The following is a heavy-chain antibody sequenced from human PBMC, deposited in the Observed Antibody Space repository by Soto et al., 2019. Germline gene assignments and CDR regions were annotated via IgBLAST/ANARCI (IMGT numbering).Heavy chain of an antibody. CDR3: AKDQPLVGTSRKFDY. CDR1: GFTVSSKY. Sequence: PGGSLILSCAASGFTVSSKYMTWVRQAPGKGLEWVSLIQSGGTTYYADSVKGRFTTSRDNSKHTLYLQMNSLRAEDTAVYYCAKDQPLVGTSRKFDYWGQGTVVTVSS. V-gene: IGHV3-53*01. CDR2: IQSGGTT. D-gene: IGHD1-26*01. J-gene: IGHJ4*02.